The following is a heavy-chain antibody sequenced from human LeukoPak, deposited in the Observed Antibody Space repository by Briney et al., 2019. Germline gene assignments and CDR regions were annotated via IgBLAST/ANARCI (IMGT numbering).Heavy chain of an antibody. V-gene: IGHV5-51*01. CDR3: ARRGTGFGDT. CDR2: IYPGDSDI. Sequence: PGESLKISCKAFGYTFTNYWIGWVRQIPGKGLDWMGIIYPGDSDIRYSPSFQGQVTISADKSISTAYLQWNSLRASDTAMYYCARRGTGFGDTWGQGTLVTVSS. J-gene: IGHJ4*02. CDR1: GYTFTNYW. D-gene: IGHD3-10*01.